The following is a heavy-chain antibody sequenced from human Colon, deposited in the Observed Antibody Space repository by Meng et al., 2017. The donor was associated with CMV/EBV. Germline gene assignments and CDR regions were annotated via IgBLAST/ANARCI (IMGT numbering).Heavy chain of an antibody. CDR3: ARDAWHYDPLTASPTPWFDQ. Sequence: GGSLRLSCSASGFTFSRYSMNWVRQAAGKGLEWVATIRSGSRDISYADSVKGRFTISRDDAKNSLYLEMNTLKAEDTAVYYCARDAWHYDPLTASPTPWFDQWGLGTLVTVSS. CDR2: IRSGSRDI. D-gene: IGHD3-9*01. J-gene: IGHJ5*02. CDR1: GFTFSRYS. V-gene: IGHV3-21*06.